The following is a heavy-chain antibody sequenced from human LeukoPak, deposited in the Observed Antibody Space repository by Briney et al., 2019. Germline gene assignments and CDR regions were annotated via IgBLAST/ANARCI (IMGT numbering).Heavy chain of an antibody. V-gene: IGHV4-30-4*01. Sequence: SQTLSLTCTVSGGSISSGDYYWSWIRQPPGKGLEWIGYIYYSGSTYYNPSLKSRVTISVDTSKNQFSLKLSSVTAADTAVYYCARGVNIPVAIVATLDYWGQGTLVTVSS. CDR1: GGSISSGDYY. CDR3: ARGVNIPVAIVATLDY. J-gene: IGHJ4*02. CDR2: IYYSGST. D-gene: IGHD5-12*01.